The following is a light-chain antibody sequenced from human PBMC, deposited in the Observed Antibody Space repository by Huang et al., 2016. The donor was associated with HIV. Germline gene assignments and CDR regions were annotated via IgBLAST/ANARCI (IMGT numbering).Light chain of an antibody. CDR1: PSISSL. CDR3: QQYSTYSWT. J-gene: IGKJ1*01. CDR2: KSS. V-gene: IGKV1-5*03. Sequence: DIQMTQSPSTLSASVGDRVTITCRASPSISSLLAWYQQKPGKAPNLLIYKSSNLKTGAPSRFSGRGSGTEFTLTISSLQPDDFATYFCQQYSTYSWTFGQGTKVEL.